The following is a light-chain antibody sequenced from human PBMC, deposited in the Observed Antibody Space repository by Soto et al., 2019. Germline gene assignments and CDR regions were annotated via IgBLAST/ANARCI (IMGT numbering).Light chain of an antibody. CDR1: SSNLGDNA. J-gene: IGLJ1*01. Sequence: QSVLTQPPSASGTSGQRVTISCSTSSSNLGDNAVNWYQHVPGTAPKLLIYSYDQRPSGVPDRFSGSKSGTSAFLAISGLQSEDVADYYCAEWDAILDGYVFGTGTKVTVL. V-gene: IGLV1-44*01. CDR2: SYD. CDR3: AEWDAILDGYV.